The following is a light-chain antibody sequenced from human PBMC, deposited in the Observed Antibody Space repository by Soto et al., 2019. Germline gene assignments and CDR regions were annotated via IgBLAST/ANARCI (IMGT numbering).Light chain of an antibody. CDR1: QGSINY. CDR3: QQLAIYPPT. V-gene: IGKV1-9*01. J-gene: IGKJ3*01. CDR2: GAS. Sequence: IQLTQSPSSLSASIGDRVTITCRASQGSINYLAWYQQKPGKAPKLLIYGASTLQGGVPSRFSGSGSGTDFTLTVSSLQPEDLTPYYCQQLAIYPPTFGPRTKAD.